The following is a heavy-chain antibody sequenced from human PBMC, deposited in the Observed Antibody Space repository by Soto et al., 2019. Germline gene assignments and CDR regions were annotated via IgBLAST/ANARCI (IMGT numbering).Heavy chain of an antibody. Sequence: ASVKVSCKASGYTFTSYGISWVRQAPGQGLEWMGWISAYNGNTNYAQKLQGRVTMTEDTSTDTAYMELSSLRSEDTAVYYCATDPWFGEPTSGAFDIWGQGTMVTVSS. CDR2: ISAYNGNT. J-gene: IGHJ3*02. CDR1: GYTFTSYG. V-gene: IGHV1-18*01. CDR3: ATDPWFGEPTSGAFDI. D-gene: IGHD3-10*01.